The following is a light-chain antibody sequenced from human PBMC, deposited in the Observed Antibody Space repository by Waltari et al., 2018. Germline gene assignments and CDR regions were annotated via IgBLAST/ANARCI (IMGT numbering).Light chain of an antibody. CDR1: QSISSY. CDR3: QQSYSTPGT. J-gene: IGKJ1*01. CDR2: DAS. V-gene: IGKV1-39*01. Sequence: DIQMTQSPSSLSASVGDRVTITCRASQSISSYLNWYQPKPGKAPKLLIYDASSLQSGVPSRFSGSGSGTDFTLTISSLQPEDFATYYCQQSYSTPGTFGQGTKVEIK.